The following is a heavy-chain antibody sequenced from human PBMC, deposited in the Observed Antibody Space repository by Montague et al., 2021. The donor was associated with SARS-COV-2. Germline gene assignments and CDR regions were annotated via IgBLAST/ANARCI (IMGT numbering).Heavy chain of an antibody. Sequence: TLSLTCTVSGGSISSGSYYWSWIRQPAGKGLEWIGRIYTSGTTDYSFSLKRRVTISVDTSKNQFSLKLTSVTAADTAVYYCARAHSGSWAHLDNWGQGGLVTVSS. D-gene: IGHD5-12*01. J-gene: IGHJ4*02. CDR1: GGSISSGSYY. CDR2: IYTSGTT. V-gene: IGHV4-61*02. CDR3: ARAHSGSWAHLDN.